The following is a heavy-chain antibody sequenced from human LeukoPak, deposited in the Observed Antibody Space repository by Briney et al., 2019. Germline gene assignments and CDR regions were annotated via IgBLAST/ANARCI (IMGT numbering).Heavy chain of an antibody. Sequence: SETLSLTCTVSGGSITNYYWSWIRQPPGKGLEWIGYVYYSGSTNYNPSLKSRVTISVDTSKNQFSLKLSSVTAADTAVYYCARDWRPGIAVAGTGYYYGMDVWGQGTTVTVSS. CDR3: ARDWRPGIAVAGTGYYYGMDV. D-gene: IGHD6-19*01. J-gene: IGHJ6*02. V-gene: IGHV4-59*01. CDR2: VYYSGST. CDR1: GGSITNYY.